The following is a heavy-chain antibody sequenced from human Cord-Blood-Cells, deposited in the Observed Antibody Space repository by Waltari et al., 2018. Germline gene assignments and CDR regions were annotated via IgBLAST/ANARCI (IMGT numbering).Heavy chain of an antibody. CDR1: GGSFSGYY. CDR3: ARARGLDPDILTGYYDY. J-gene: IGHJ4*02. V-gene: IGHV4-34*01. D-gene: IGHD3-9*01. Sequence: QVQLQQWGAGLLKPSETLSLTCAVYGGSFSGYYWSWIRQPPGKGLEWIGEINHSGGTTYNPSLKSRVTISVDTSKNQFSLKLSSVTAADTAVYYCARARGLDPDILTGYYDYWGQGTLVTVSS. CDR2: INHSGGT.